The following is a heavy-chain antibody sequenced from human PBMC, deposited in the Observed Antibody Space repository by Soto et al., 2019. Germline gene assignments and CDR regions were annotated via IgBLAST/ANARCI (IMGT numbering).Heavy chain of an antibody. CDR3: VRGRRGIVVVPAAYGYYYGMDV. CDR1: GGTFSSYA. D-gene: IGHD2-2*01. J-gene: IGHJ6*02. V-gene: IGHV1-69*01. CDR2: IIPIFGTA. Sequence: QVQLVQSGAEVKKPGSSVKVSCKASGGTFSSYAISWVRQAPGQGLEWMGGIIPIFGTANYAQKFQGRVTITADESTSTAYMELSSLRSEDTAVYYCVRGRRGIVVVPAAYGYYYGMDVWGQGTTVTVSS.